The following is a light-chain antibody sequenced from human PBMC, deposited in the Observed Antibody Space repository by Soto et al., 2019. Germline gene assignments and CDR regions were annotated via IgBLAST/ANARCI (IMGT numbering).Light chain of an antibody. Sequence: DIRMTQSPSSLSASVGDRVTITCQASQDISNYLNWYQQTPGKAPKLLIYDASNLETGVPSRFSGSGSGTDFTFTISSLQPEDIATYYCQQYDSIPLTFAGGTKVEIK. CDR1: QDISNY. V-gene: IGKV1-33*01. CDR3: QQYDSIPLT. CDR2: DAS. J-gene: IGKJ4*01.